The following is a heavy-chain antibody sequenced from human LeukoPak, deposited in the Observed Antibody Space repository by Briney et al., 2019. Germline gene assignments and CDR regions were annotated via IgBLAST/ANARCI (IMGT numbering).Heavy chain of an antibody. J-gene: IGHJ4*02. V-gene: IGHV4-61*02. Sequence: PSQTLSLTCTVSGGSISSGSYYWSWIRQPAGKGLEWIGRIYTSGSTNYNPSIKSRVTMSLDTSKNQFSLKLSSVTAADTAVYYCARGDGLRWFGEYPTYYFDYWGQGTLVTVSS. CDR2: IYTSGST. D-gene: IGHD3-10*01. CDR3: ARGDGLRWFGEYPTYYFDY. CDR1: GGSISSGSYY.